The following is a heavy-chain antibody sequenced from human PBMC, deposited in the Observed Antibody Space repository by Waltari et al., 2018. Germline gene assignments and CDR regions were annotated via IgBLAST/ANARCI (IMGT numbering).Heavy chain of an antibody. J-gene: IGHJ6*03. V-gene: IGHV3-7*01. D-gene: IGHD1-1*01. Sequence: EVLPVESGGGLVQPGGSLSPFCASTVSTFSRSWTSWVRRAPATGLEWVANIKEDGSEKHYVDSVKGRFTISRDNAKNLVYLQMNILEAEDTAVYYCARDENWNYYYMDVWGKGTTVTVSS. CDR3: ARDENWNYYYMDV. CDR1: VSTFSRSW. CDR2: IKEDGSEK.